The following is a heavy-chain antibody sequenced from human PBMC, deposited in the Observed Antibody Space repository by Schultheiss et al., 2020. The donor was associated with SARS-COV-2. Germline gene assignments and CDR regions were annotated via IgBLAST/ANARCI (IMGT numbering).Heavy chain of an antibody. J-gene: IGHJ6*02. CDR1: GFTFSNYW. D-gene: IGHD4-17*01. V-gene: IGHV3-33*08. Sequence: GGSLRLSCAASGFTFSNYWMHWVRQAPGKGLEWVSAIGADSGGRDYADSVKGRFTISRDESKNTLYLQMNTLRAEDTAVYYCARDRDYGDYEPRDYYYYGMDVWGQGTTVTVSS. CDR3: ARDRDYGDYEPRDYYYYGMDV. CDR2: IGADSGGR.